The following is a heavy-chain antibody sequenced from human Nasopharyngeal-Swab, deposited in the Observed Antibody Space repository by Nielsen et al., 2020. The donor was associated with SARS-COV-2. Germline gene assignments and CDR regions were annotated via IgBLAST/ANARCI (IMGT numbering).Heavy chain of an antibody. V-gene: IGHV3-30*03. CDR2: ISYDGSNK. J-gene: IGHJ3*02. CDR3: ARETVRHENGFGGFDI. Sequence: GGSLRLSCAASGFTFSGYGWHWVRQAPGKGLEWVAVISYDGSNKYYADPVKGRFTITRDNSKNTLFLQMDSLRAEDTAVYYCARETVRHENGFGGFDIWGQGTMVAVSP. CDR1: GFTFSGYG. D-gene: IGHD4-11*01.